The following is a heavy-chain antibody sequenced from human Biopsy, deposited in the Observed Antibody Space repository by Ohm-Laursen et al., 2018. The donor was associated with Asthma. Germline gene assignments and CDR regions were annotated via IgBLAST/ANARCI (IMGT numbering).Heavy chain of an antibody. CDR3: AKDVFPGWELRRGPDY. CDR1: GFTFSNYG. J-gene: IGHJ4*02. V-gene: IGHV3-30*18. D-gene: IGHD1-26*01. CDR2: ISFDGSNK. Sequence: SLRLSCTATGFTFSNYGMHWVRQAPGKGLDWVAVISFDGSNKNYTDSVKGRFTISRDNSRNTLHLQMNSLRAEDTAVYYCAKDVFPGWELRRGPDYWGQGTLVTVPS.